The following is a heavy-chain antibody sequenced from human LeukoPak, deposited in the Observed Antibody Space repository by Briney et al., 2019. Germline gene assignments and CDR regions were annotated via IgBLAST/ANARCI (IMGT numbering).Heavy chain of an antibody. J-gene: IGHJ4*02. CDR1: GFTFSSYE. Sequence: PGGSLRLSCAASGFTFSSYEMNWVRQAPGKGLEWVSYISSSGSTIYYADSVKGRFTISRDNSKNTLYLQMNSLRAEDTAVYYCAEDLSGGYDYFDYWGQGTLVTVSS. D-gene: IGHD5-12*01. CDR2: ISSSGSTI. V-gene: IGHV3-48*03. CDR3: AEDLSGGYDYFDY.